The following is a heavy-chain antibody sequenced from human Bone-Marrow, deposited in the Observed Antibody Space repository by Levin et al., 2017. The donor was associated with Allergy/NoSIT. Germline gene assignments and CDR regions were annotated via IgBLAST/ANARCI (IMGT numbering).Heavy chain of an antibody. CDR2: ISGNNGNS. J-gene: IGHJ4*02. D-gene: IGHD6-6*01. CDR1: GYSFTDYG. V-gene: IGHV1-18*01. CDR3: ARPRFYSSSSGLAH. Sequence: ASVKVSCKASGYSFTDYGIVWVRQAPGQGLEWMGWISGNNGNSNYAQNYRDRVAMSTNTSTSTAYMELRTLRSDDTAVYYCARPRFYSSSSGLAHWGQGTLVTVSS.